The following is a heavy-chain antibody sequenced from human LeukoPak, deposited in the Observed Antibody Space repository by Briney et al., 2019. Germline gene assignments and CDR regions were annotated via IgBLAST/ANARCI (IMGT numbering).Heavy chain of an antibody. CDR3: ARAPIAARRVWFDP. CDR2: SSSGSTI. J-gene: IGHJ5*02. D-gene: IGHD6-13*01. V-gene: IGHV3-48*01. Sequence: SSSGSTIYYADSVKGRFTISRDNAKNSLYLQMNSLRAEDTAVYYCARAPIAARRVWFDPWGQGTLVTVSS.